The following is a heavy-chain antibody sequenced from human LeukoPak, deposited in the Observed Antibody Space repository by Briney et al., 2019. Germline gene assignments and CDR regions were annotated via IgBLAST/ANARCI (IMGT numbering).Heavy chain of an antibody. CDR1: GGSFSGYY. CDR3: ARVPDITARPCDT. CDR2: ISHTGLT. Sequence: SETLSLTCAVYGGSFSGYYWTLIRQTPGKGLEWIGEISHTGLTGSNPSLKSRVTIFVDSSKKQFSLRMTSVSAADTGVYYCARVPDITARPCDTWGPGTLVTVSS. D-gene: IGHD1-1*01. J-gene: IGHJ5*02. V-gene: IGHV4-34*01.